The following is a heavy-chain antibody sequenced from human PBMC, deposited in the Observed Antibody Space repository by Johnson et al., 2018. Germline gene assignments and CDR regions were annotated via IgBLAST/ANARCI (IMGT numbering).Heavy chain of an antibody. Sequence: QVQLQESGPGLVKPSETLSLTCTVSGGSISSSSYYWGWIRQPPGKGLEWIGSIYYSGSPYYNPSLKSRVTISVDTSKNQFSLKLSSVTAADTAVYYCARRGGSSHNYYYYGMDVWGQGTTVTVSS. V-gene: IGHV4-39*01. CDR2: IYYSGSP. J-gene: IGHJ6*02. D-gene: IGHD6-6*01. CDR3: ARRGGSSHNYYYYGMDV. CDR1: GGSISSSSYY.